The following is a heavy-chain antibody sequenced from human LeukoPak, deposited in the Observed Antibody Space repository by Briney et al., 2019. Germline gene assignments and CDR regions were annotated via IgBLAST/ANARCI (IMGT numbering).Heavy chain of an antibody. Sequence: PSETLSLTCTVSGGSISSYYWSWIRQPAGKGLEWIGRIYTSGSTNYNPSLKSRVTMSVDTSKNQFSLKLSSVTAADTAVYYCARHAKWWLRANWFDPWGQGTLVTVSS. D-gene: IGHD2-15*01. J-gene: IGHJ5*02. CDR3: ARHAKWWLRANWFDP. V-gene: IGHV4-4*07. CDR2: IYTSGST. CDR1: GGSISSYY.